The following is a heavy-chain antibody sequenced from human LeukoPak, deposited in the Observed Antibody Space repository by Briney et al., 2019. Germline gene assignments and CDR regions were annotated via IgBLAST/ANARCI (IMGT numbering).Heavy chain of an antibody. J-gene: IGHJ4*02. D-gene: IGHD3-10*01. CDR2: INWNGGST. CDR3: ASLYYYGSGENY. V-gene: IGHV3-20*04. CDR1: GFTFDDYG. Sequence: GSLRLSCAASGFTFDDYGMSWVRQAPGKGLEWVSGINWNGGSTGYADSVKGRFTTSRDNAKNSLYLQMNSLRAEDTALYYCASLYYYGSGENYWGQGTLVTVSS.